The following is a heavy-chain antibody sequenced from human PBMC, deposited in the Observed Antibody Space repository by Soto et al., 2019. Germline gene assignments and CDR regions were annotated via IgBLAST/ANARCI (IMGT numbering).Heavy chain of an antibody. Sequence: GGSLRLFCAASGFSFTNYVMNWVRHTPGKHLALFSTIRGSSDTTYYTESEKGRFTFSRDNYMSTLFLQLDSLRADDTDVYYCVRRAISATTGWGSFDIWGQGTMVTVSS. CDR3: VRRAISATTGWGSFDI. J-gene: IGHJ3*02. D-gene: IGHD1-7*01. CDR2: IRGSSDTT. V-gene: IGHV3-23*01. CDR1: GFSFTNYV.